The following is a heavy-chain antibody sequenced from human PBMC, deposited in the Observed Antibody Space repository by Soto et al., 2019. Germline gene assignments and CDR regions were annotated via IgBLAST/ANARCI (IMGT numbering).Heavy chain of an antibody. V-gene: IGHV4-59*08. D-gene: IGHD3-16*01. Sequence: QVQLQESGPGLVKPSETLSLSCSVSGGSISGHYWSWVRQTPGKGLEWIGYMYYSGSTNYNPSLKSRVTISADTSKNHFSLRLTSATAADTAVYYCARGPYYDLIWNYYYMDVWGKGTTVTVSS. CDR2: MYYSGST. J-gene: IGHJ6*03. CDR1: GGSISGHY. CDR3: ARGPYYDLIWNYYYMDV.